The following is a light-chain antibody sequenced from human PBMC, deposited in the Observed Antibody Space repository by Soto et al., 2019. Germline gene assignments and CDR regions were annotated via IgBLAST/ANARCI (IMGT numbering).Light chain of an antibody. V-gene: IGKV1-5*01. CDR2: DAS. CDR1: QSISSW. CDR3: QQLNTYPWT. Sequence: DIQMTQSPSTLSASVGDRVTITCRASQSISSWLAWYQQKPGKAPKLLIYDASSLESGVPSRFSGSGSGTEFTLTISSLQPDDFATYYCQQLNTYPWTFGQGTKV. J-gene: IGKJ1*01.